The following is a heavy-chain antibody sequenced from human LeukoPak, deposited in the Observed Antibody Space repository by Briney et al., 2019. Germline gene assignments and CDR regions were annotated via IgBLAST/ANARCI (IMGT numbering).Heavy chain of an antibody. Sequence: GGSLRLSCAASGFTFSSYGMHWVRQAPGKGLEWVAFIRYDGSKKYYADSVKGRFTISRDNSKNTLYLQMNSLTAEDTAIYYCAKALHCSGGSCYFDYWGQGALVTVSS. CDR3: AKALHCSGGSCYFDY. CDR1: GFTFSSYG. CDR2: IRYDGSKK. J-gene: IGHJ4*02. D-gene: IGHD2-15*01. V-gene: IGHV3-30*02.